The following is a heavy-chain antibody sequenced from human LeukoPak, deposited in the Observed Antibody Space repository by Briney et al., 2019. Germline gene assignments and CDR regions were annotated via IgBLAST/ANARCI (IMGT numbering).Heavy chain of an antibody. V-gene: IGHV1-46*01. CDR3: ARDQTGYYDSSGYPYWHFDL. D-gene: IGHD3-22*01. Sequence: AASVKVSCKASGYTFTSYYMHWVRQAPGQGLEWMGIINPSGGSTSYAQKFQGRVTMTRDMSTSTVYMELSSLRSEDTAVYYCARDQTGYYDSSGYPYWHFDLWGRGTLVTVSS. CDR1: GYTFTSYY. J-gene: IGHJ2*01. CDR2: INPSGGST.